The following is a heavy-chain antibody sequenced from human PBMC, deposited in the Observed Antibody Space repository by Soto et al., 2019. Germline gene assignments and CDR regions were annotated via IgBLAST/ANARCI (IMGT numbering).Heavy chain of an antibody. V-gene: IGHV3-30*18. J-gene: IGHJ4*02. CDR2: ISYDGSNK. D-gene: IGHD6-13*01. Sequence: GGSLRLSCAASGFTFSSYGMHWVRQAPGKGLEWVAVISYDGSNKYYADSVKGRFTISRDNSKNTLYLQMNSLRAEDTAVYYCAKDGEGGSSWPLWGKGTLVTVSS. CDR3: AKDGEGGSSWPL. CDR1: GFTFSSYG.